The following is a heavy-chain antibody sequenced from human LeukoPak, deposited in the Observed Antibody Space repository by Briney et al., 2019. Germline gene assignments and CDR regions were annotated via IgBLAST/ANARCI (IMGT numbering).Heavy chain of an antibody. CDR2: ISYDGSNK. J-gene: IGHJ3*02. Sequence: GGSLRLSCAASGFTFSSYAMHWVRQAPGKGLEWVAVISYDGSNKYYADSVKGRFTISRDNSKNTLYLQMNSLRAEDTAVYYCASEPLAASGSWDGFDSWGQGTMVTVSS. CDR3: ASEPLAASGSWDGFDS. CDR1: GFTFSSYA. V-gene: IGHV3-30*04. D-gene: IGHD6-25*01.